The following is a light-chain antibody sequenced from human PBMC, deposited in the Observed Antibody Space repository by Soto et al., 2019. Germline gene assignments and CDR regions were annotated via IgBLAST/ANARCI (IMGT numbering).Light chain of an antibody. CDR3: GTWDSSLSAEHV. Sequence: QSVLTQPPSVSAAPGQKVTISCSGSSSNIGNNYVSWYQQLPGTAPKLLIYENNKRPSGIPDRFSSSKSGTSATLGITGLQTGDEADYYCGTWDSSLSAEHVFGTGTKLTVL. CDR1: SSNIGNNY. CDR2: ENN. J-gene: IGLJ1*01. V-gene: IGLV1-51*02.